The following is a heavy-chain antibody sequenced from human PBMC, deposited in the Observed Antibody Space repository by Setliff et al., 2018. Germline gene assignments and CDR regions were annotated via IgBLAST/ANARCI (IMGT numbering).Heavy chain of an antibody. CDR2: IHYSGRT. V-gene: IGHV4-59*08. CDR3: ARHPSSGSYYGGSIFYFDD. D-gene: IGHD1-26*01. Sequence: PSETLSLTCSVSGGSISTYHWSWIRQPPEKGLEWIAYIHYSGRTNQNPSLKSRVTISVDTSKNQFSLKMSSMTAADTAVYYCARHPSSGSYYGGSIFYFDDWGPGILVTVSS. CDR1: GGSISTYH. J-gene: IGHJ4*02.